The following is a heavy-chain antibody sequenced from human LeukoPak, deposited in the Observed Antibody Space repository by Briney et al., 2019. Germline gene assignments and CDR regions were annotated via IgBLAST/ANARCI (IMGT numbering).Heavy chain of an antibody. J-gene: IGHJ5*02. V-gene: IGHV1-69*06. CDR2: IIPIFGTA. D-gene: IGHD2-2*01. Sequence: SVKVSCKASGGTFSSYAISWVRQAPGQGLEWMGGIIPIFGTANYAQKFQGRVTITADKSTSTAYMELGRLRSEDTAVYYCARVRPRAVLVPAAISGWFDPWGQGTLVTVSS. CDR1: GGTFSSYA. CDR3: ARVRPRAVLVPAAISGWFDP.